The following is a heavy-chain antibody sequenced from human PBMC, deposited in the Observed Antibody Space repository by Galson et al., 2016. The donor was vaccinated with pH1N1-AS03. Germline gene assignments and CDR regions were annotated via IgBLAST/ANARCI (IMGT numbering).Heavy chain of an antibody. J-gene: IGHJ4*02. CDR2: FKSKLSGGTI. Sequence: SLRLSCAVSGVSGVTFSDAWMNWVRQAPGKGLEWVARFKSKLSGGTIDYAAPVKGRFIVSRDDSRNTVHLQMNGLKTEDTAVYYCARDQWIQRDFDFWGQGALVTVSS. CDR1: GVSGVTFSDAW. D-gene: IGHD5-18*01. V-gene: IGHV3-15*01. CDR3: ARDQWIQRDFDF.